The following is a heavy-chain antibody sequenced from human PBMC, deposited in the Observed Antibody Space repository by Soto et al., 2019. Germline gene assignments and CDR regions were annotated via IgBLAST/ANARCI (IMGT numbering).Heavy chain of an antibody. D-gene: IGHD6-19*01. Sequence: SQTLSLTSAISVDSVSSYSAAWNWVRQSPSRGIEWLGRTYNRSKWYEDYAVSVKSRIIINPDTSKNQFSLQLNSVTPEDTAVYYCSREPDRGVAGSPFGYWGQGTLVTVSS. J-gene: IGHJ4*02. V-gene: IGHV6-1*01. CDR1: VDSVSSYSAA. CDR2: TYNRSKWYE. CDR3: SREPDRGVAGSPFGY.